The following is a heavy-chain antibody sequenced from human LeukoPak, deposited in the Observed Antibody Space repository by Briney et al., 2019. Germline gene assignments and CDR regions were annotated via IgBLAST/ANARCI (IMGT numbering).Heavy chain of an antibody. J-gene: IGHJ4*02. CDR2: IYYSGST. CDR3: ARVGRGLKSWYLDY. Sequence: PSETLSLTCTVSGDSTSSDRYYGGWVRQPPGKGLEWIGNIYYSGSTNYNPSLKSRVTISVDTSKNQFSLKLSSVTAADTAVYYCARVGRGLKSWYLDYWGQGTQVTVSS. D-gene: IGHD3-10*01. CDR1: GDSTSSDRYY. V-gene: IGHV4-39*07.